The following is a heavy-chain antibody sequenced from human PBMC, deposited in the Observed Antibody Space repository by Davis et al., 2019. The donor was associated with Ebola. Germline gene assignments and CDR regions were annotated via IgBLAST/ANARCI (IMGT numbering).Heavy chain of an antibody. V-gene: IGHV3-53*04. CDR3: ARAGIRGYYDSSGAFDI. CDR2: IYSGGST. CDR1: GFTFSHAW. D-gene: IGHD3-22*01. J-gene: IGHJ3*02. Sequence: PGGSLRLSCAASGFTFSHAWMAWVRQAPGKGLEWVSVIYSGGSTYYADSVKGRFTISRHNSKNTLYLQMNSLRAEDTAVYYCARAGIRGYYDSSGAFDIWGQGTMVTVSS.